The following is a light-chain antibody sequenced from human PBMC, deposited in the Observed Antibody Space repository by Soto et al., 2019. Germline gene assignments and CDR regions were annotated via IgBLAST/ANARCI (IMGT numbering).Light chain of an antibody. CDR1: QSLVHSDGIAY. V-gene: IGKV2-30*02. CDR3: MQGKHWPIT. Sequence: DVVMTQSPLSLPVTLGQPASISCRSNQSLVHSDGIAYFSWFQQRPGRSPRRLIYKVSNRDFGVPARFSGSGSGTDFALKISRVEAEDVGVYYCMQGKHWPITFGPGTRLEIK. J-gene: IGKJ5*01. CDR2: KVS.